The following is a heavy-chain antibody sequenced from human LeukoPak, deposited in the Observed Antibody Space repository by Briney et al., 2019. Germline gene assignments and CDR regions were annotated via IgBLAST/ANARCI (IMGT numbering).Heavy chain of an antibody. CDR3: TPHRDGNYPFDY. CDR2: ISSTSSTI. D-gene: IGHD1-7*01. J-gene: IGHJ4*02. V-gene: IGHV3-48*02. CDR1: GFTLSTYS. Sequence: PGGSLRLSFAASGFTLSTYSMNWVRQAPGKGLEGVSYISSTSSTIYYADSVKGRFTISRDSAKNSLYLQMSSLRDDDTAVYYCTPHRDGNYPFDYWGQGTLVTVST.